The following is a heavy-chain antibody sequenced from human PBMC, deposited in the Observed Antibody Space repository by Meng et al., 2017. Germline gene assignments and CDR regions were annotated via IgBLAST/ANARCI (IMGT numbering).Heavy chain of an antibody. V-gene: IGHV3-30*16. J-gene: IGHJ4*02. CDR3: ARDFDY. CDR1: GFIFSNYA. Sequence: QVQVVESGGDVVPPGRSMTLSCAASGFIFSNYAMHWVRQAPGKGLEWVACITKDGSRKYYLGSVRGRFTISRDNSKNTLYLEMNSLRSEDTALYYCARDFDYWGQGTLVTVSS. CDR2: ITKDGSRK.